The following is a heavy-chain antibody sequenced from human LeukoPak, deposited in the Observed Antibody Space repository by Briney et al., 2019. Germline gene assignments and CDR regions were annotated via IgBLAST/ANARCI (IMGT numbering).Heavy chain of an antibody. J-gene: IGHJ4*02. CDR3: ARIYCSGGSCYYFDY. V-gene: IGHV4-4*07. CDR1: GGSISSYY. Sequence: PSETLSLTCTVSGGSISSYYWSWIRQPAGKGLEWIGRIYTSGSTHYNPSLKSRVTMSVDTSKNQFSLKLSSVTAADTAVYYCARIYCSGGSCYYFDYWGQGTLVTVSS. CDR2: IYTSGST. D-gene: IGHD2-15*01.